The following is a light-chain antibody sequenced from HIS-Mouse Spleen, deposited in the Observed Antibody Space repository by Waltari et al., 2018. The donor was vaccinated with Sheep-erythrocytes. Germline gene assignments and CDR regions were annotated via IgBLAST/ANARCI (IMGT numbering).Light chain of an antibody. CDR2: DVS. J-gene: IGLJ3*02. CDR1: SSDVGGYNY. CDR3: AAWDDSLNGPV. V-gene: IGLV2-11*01. Sequence: QSALTQPRSVFGSPGQSVTISCTGTSSDVGGYNYASWYQQHPGKAPKLMIYDVSKRPSVVPDRFSGSKSGNTASLTISGLQSEDEADYYCAAWDDSLNGPVFGGGTKLTVL.